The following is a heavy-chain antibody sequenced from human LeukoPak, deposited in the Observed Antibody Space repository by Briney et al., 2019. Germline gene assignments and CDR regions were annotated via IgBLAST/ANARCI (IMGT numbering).Heavy chain of an antibody. CDR3: TTDPSLLVLGY. CDR1: GFTFSSYS. J-gene: IGHJ4*02. CDR2: VKTKTDGGTR. D-gene: IGHD6-13*01. V-gene: IGHV3-15*01. Sequence: PGGSLRLSCAASGFTFSSYSMNWVRQAPGKGLEWVGRVKTKTDGGTRDYAAPVKGRFTISRDDSKNTLYLQMNSLKTEDTAVYYCTTDPSLLVLGYWGQGTLVTVSS.